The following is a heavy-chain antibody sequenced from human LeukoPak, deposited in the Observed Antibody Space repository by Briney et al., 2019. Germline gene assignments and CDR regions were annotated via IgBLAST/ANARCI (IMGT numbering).Heavy chain of an antibody. V-gene: IGHV1-2*02. CDR3: ARAEMATTPFDY. CDR2: INPNNGGT. J-gene: IGHJ4*02. CDR1: GYTFTDYY. Sequence: ASVKVSCKASGYTFTDYYMHWVRQAPGQGLEWMGWINPNNGGTNYAQNFQGRVTMTRDTSISTAYMELSRPRSDDTAVYYCARAEMATTPFDYWGQGTLVTVSS. D-gene: IGHD5-24*01.